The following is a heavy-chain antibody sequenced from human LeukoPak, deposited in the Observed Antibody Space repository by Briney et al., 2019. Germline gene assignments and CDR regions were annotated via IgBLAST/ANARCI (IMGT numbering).Heavy chain of an antibody. J-gene: IGHJ4*02. CDR3: AGTPVKPHGHFDY. CDR2: ISGSGGST. CDR1: GFTFSSYA. D-gene: IGHD1-14*01. Sequence: PGGSLRLSCAASGFTFSSYAMSWVRQAPGKGLEWVSAISGSGGSTYYADSVKGRFTISKDNSKNTLYLQMNSLRAEDTAVYYCAGTPVKPHGHFDYWGQGTLVTVSS. V-gene: IGHV3-23*01.